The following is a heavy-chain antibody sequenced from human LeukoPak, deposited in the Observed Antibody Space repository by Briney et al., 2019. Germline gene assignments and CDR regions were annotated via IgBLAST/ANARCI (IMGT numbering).Heavy chain of an antibody. J-gene: IGHJ5*02. V-gene: IGHV4-39*01. CDR2: MYYSGST. D-gene: IGHD3-3*01. Sequence: PSETLSLTCTVSGGSISSSSDYWGWVRQPPGKGLEWIGSMYYSGSTYYNPSLKSRVTISVDTSKSQFSLKLSSVTAADTAVYYCARRRGFYPSHFDHWGQGILVTVSS. CDR1: GGSISSSSDY. CDR3: ARRRGFYPSHFDH.